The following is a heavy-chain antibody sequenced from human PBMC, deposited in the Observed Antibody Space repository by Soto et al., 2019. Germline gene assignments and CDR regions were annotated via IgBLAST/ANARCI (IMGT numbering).Heavy chain of an antibody. J-gene: IGHJ6*02. CDR3: AASIFYYGMDV. CDR2: IYPGDSDT. V-gene: IGHV5-51*01. Sequence: GESLKISCKGSGYTFTNYWIGWVRQMPGKGLEWMGIIYPGDSDTKYNPSFQGQVTISADKSITTTYLRWTSLKASDTATYYCAASIFYYGMDVWGQGTTVTVSS. CDR1: GYTFTNYW.